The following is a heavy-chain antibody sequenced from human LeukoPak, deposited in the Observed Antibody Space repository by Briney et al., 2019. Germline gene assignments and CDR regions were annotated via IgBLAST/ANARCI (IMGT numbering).Heavy chain of an antibody. D-gene: IGHD4-17*01. CDR2: INWNGGST. J-gene: IGHJ4*02. CDR1: GFTFDDYG. V-gene: IGHV3-20*04. CDR3: ARGMTTVTHGHFRISDY. Sequence: RPGGSLRLSCAASGFTFDDYGMSWVRQAPGKGLEWVSGINWNGGSTGYADSVKGRFTISRDNAKNSLYLQMNSLRAEDTAVYYCARGMTTVTHGHFRISDYWGQGTLVTVSS.